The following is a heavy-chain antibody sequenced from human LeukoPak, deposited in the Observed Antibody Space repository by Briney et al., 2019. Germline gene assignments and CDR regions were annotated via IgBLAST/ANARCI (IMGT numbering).Heavy chain of an antibody. CDR1: GFAFSSYT. Sequence: GGSLRLSCAASGFAFSSYTMGWVRQAPGKGLEWVSSITGSSDSTYYADSVKGRFTISRDNSKNTLYLQMNSLRAEDTAVYYCATSRAFDIWGQGTMVTVSS. CDR2: ITGSSDST. CDR3: ATSRAFDI. V-gene: IGHV3-23*01. J-gene: IGHJ3*02.